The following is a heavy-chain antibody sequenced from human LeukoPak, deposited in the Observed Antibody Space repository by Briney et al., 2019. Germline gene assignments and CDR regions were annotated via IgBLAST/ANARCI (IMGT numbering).Heavy chain of an antibody. V-gene: IGHV3-23*01. CDR3: AKDGYDYYYYYMDV. CDR1: VFTFSSYA. J-gene: IGHJ6*03. CDR2: ISDSGGST. D-gene: IGHD1-1*01. Sequence: GGSLRLSCAASVFTFSSYAMSWVRQAPGKGLEWVSTISDSGGSTFYADSVKGRFTNSRDNSKNTLYLQMTSLRAEYTAVYYCAKDGYDYYYYYMDVWGKGTTVTVSS.